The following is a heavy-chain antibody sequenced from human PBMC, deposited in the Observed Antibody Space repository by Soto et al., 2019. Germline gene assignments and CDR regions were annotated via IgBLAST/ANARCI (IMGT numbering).Heavy chain of an antibody. CDR3: VKDFRRYTNGLDV. V-gene: IGHV3-9*01. D-gene: IGHD5-18*01. CDR1: GFTYEDFA. Sequence: EVQLVESGGGLVEPGKSLRLSCVVSGFTYEDFAMHWVRQAPGKGLEWVSGISWNSASTSYADSVTGRFTISRDNAKNSLYLQMRNLTGDDTAMYYCVKDFRRYTNGLDVWGPGTSVTVSS. CDR2: ISWNSAST. J-gene: IGHJ6*02.